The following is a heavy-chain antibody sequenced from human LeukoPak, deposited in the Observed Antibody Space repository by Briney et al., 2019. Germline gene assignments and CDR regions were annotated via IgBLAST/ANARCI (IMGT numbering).Heavy chain of an antibody. D-gene: IGHD2-15*01. CDR1: GFTFSSYA. V-gene: IGHV3-23*01. CDR2: ISGCGVST. CDR3: ARDEWRYCSGGSCSVFDY. J-gene: IGHJ4*02. Sequence: GGSLRLSCAASGFTFSSYAMSWVRQAPGKGLEWVSAISGCGVSTYYADSVKGRFTISRDNAKNSLYLQMNSLRAEDTAVYYCARDEWRYCSGGSCSVFDYWGQGTLVTVSS.